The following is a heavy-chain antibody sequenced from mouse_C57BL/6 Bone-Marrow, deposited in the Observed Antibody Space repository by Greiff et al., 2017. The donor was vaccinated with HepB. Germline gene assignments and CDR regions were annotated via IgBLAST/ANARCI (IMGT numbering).Heavy chain of an antibody. CDR3: ARKNYYGSSDYFDY. V-gene: IGHV5-17*01. J-gene: IGHJ2*01. D-gene: IGHD1-1*01. CDR1: GFTFSDYG. Sequence: EVKLVESGGGLVKPGGSLKLSCAASGFTFSDYGMHWVRQAPEKGLEWVAYISSGSSTIYYADTVKGRFTISRDNAKNTLFLQMTSLGSEDTAMYYSARKNYYGSSDYFDYWGQGTTLTVSS. CDR2: ISSGSSTI.